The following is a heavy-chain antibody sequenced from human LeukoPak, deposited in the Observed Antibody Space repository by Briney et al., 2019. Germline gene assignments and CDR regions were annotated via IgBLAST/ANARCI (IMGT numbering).Heavy chain of an antibody. J-gene: IGHJ4*02. V-gene: IGHV3-53*01. CDR3: ARVRIDVAAVDY. Sequence: GGSLRLSCAASGFTFSSYSMNWVRQAPGKGLEWVSVIYSGGSTYYADSVKGRFTISRDNSKNTLYLQMNSLRAEDTAVYYCARVRIDVAAVDYWGQGTLVTVSS. CDR1: GFTFSSYS. CDR2: IYSGGST.